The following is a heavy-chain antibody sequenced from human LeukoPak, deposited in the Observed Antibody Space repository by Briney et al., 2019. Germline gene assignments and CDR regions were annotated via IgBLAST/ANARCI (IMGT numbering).Heavy chain of an antibody. CDR3: AKVRGIVGATPLDY. J-gene: IGHJ4*02. CDR1: GFTFSSYG. CDR2: ISYDGSNK. Sequence: PGGSLRLSCAASGFTFSSYGMHWVRQAPGKGLERVAVISYDGSNKYYADSVKGRFTISRDNSKNTLYLQMNSLRAEDTAVYYCAKVRGIVGATPLDYWGQGTLVTVSS. V-gene: IGHV3-30*18. D-gene: IGHD1-26*01.